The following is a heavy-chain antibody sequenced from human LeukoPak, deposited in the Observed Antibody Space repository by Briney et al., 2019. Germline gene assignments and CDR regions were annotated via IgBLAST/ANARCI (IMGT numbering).Heavy chain of an antibody. D-gene: IGHD3-22*01. V-gene: IGHV5-10-1*01. Sequence: GESLKISCMGSRYSFTSYWVSWVRQMPGKGLEWMGRIDPSDSYTNYSPSFQGHVTISADKSISTARLQWSSLKASDTAMYYCARLDYDSSGYFYIYFHHWGQGTLVTVSS. CDR2: IDPSDSYT. CDR1: RYSFTSYW. CDR3: ARLDYDSSGYFYIYFHH. J-gene: IGHJ1*01.